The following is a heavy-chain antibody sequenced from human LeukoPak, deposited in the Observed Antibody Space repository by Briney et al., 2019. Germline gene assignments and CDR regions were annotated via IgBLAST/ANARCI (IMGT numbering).Heavy chain of an antibody. D-gene: IGHD1-26*01. V-gene: IGHV5-51*01. Sequence: GESLKISCKGSGYTFTNCWIGWVRQMPGRGLEWAAMIYPGDSDTRFSPSFQGQVTISADKSISTAYLQWSSLKASDTAMYYCARPGEGATNRWFDSWGQGTLVTVSS. CDR3: ARPGEGATNRWFDS. CDR2: IYPGDSDT. J-gene: IGHJ5*01. CDR1: GYTFTNCW.